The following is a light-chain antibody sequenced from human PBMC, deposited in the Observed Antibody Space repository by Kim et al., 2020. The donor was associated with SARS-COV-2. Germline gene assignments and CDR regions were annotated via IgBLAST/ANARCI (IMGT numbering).Light chain of an antibody. Sequence: EIVLTQSPGTLSLSPGERATLSCRASQSVSSNYLAWYQGKPGQAPRLLIFGASSRATGIPDRFSGSGSGTDFTLTMSRLEPEDFAVYYCQQYGSSPYTFGQGTKLEI. CDR3: QQYGSSPYT. CDR1: QSVSSNY. J-gene: IGKJ2*01. CDR2: GAS. V-gene: IGKV3-20*01.